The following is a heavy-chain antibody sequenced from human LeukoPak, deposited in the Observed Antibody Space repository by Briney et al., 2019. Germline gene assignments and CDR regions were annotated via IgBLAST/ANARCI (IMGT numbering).Heavy chain of an antibody. J-gene: IGHJ4*02. D-gene: IGHD3-22*01. CDR3: AREGNSSAYPFDY. Sequence: GGSLRLSCAASGFTFSSYWMSWVRQAPGKGLEWVANIKQDGSEKYYVDSVKGRFTISRDNAKNSLYLQMNSLRAEDTAVYYCAREGNSSAYPFDYWGQGSLVTVSS. CDR2: IKQDGSEK. V-gene: IGHV3-7*01. CDR1: GFTFSSYW.